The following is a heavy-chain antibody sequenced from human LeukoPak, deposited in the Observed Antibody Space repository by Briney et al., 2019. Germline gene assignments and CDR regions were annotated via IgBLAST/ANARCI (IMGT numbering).Heavy chain of an antibody. V-gene: IGHV1-18*04. J-gene: IGHJ4*02. CDR1: GYTFTGYY. CDR2: ISAYNGNT. Sequence: ASVKVSCKTSGYTFTGYYMHRVRQAPGQGLEWMGWISAYNGNTNYAQKLQGRVTMTTDTSTSTAYMELRSLRSDDTAVYYCARDLILSGSYGGYYFDYWGQGTLVTVSS. D-gene: IGHD1-26*01. CDR3: ARDLILSGSYGGYYFDY.